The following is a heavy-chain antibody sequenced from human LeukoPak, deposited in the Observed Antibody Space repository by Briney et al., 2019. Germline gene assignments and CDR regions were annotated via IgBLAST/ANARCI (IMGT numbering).Heavy chain of an antibody. J-gene: IGHJ3*02. D-gene: IGHD3-22*01. CDR3: ARVQYYHDSRAFLDAFDI. CDR2: VNHRGGL. Sequence: PSETLSLTCAVYGGSLSRYYWAWMRQSPGKGLEWIGEVNHRGGLNYNPSLKSRVTISVDTSKNQFSLKLSSVTAADTAVYYCARVQYYHDSRAFLDAFDIWGQGTMVTVSS. CDR1: GGSLSRYY. V-gene: IGHV4-34*01.